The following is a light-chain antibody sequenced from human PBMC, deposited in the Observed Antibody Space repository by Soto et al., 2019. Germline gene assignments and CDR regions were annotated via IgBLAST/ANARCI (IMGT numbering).Light chain of an antibody. CDR2: EVS. CDR3: SSYAGSNEV. V-gene: IGLV2-8*01. Sequence: QSALTQPPSASGSPGQSVTISCTGTSSDVGGYNYVSWYQHHPGKAPKLMIYEVSKRPSGVPDRFSGSKSGNTASLTVSGLQAEDEADYYCSSYAGSNEVFGGGTKLTVL. CDR1: SSDVGGYNY. J-gene: IGLJ3*02.